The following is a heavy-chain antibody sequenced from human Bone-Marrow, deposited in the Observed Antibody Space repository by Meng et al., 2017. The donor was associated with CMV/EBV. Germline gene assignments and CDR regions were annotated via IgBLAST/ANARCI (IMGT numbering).Heavy chain of an antibody. CDR2: VSGSYGST. CDR1: GVTFTSDV. D-gene: IGHD3-9*01. V-gene: IGHV3-23*01. CDR3: ASAEVSPNPFKPLTPYAPFDS. J-gene: IGHJ4*02. Sequence: GSSLKISCAVSGVTFTSDVINWVRQAPGKGLEWVSGVSGSYGSTYYADSVNGRYTISRDSSKNTLYLQMNSLRAEDTAIYYCASAEVSPNPFKPLTPYAPFDSWGQGTLVTVSS.